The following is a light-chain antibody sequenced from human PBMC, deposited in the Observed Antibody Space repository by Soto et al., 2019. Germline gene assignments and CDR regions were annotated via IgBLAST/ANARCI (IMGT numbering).Light chain of an antibody. V-gene: IGKV1-5*03. J-gene: IGKJ4*01. CDR3: QQYNDLST. CDR2: KAS. CDR1: QNIGDW. Sequence: DIPMTQSPSTLSASVGDRVTIACRASQNIGDWLAWYQQKPGKAPNLLIYKASTLESGVPSRFSGSGSGTEFTLAISSLQPEDFGTYYCQQYNDLSTFGGGTKVEI.